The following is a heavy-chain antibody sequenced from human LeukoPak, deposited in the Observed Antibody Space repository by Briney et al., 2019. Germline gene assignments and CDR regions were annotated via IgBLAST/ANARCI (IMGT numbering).Heavy chain of an antibody. J-gene: IGHJ3*02. D-gene: IGHD6-13*01. V-gene: IGHV3-23*01. CDR1: GFNFSSYA. Sequence: GGSVRLSCSPSGFNFSSYAMSWVRQAPGKGVEGVSSINGSGCSTFYAASVKGRFTISRKNSKNPLNLQMNRLRAEETAVYYWAKEGLAAAGTGEAFDIWGQGTMVTVSS. CDR2: INGSGCST. CDR3: AKEGLAAAGTGEAFDI.